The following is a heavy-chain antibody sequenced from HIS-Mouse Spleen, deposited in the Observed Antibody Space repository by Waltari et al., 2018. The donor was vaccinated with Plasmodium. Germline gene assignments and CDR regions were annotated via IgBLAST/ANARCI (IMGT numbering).Heavy chain of an antibody. CDR2: INSDGSST. V-gene: IGHV3-74*01. J-gene: IGHJ2*01. CDR1: GFTFSIYW. D-gene: IGHD3-10*01. CDR3: ASFGDGPLLFDL. Sequence: EVQLVESGGGLVQPGGSLRLYCAASGFTFSIYWIHWFRKAPVQGPVWVSRINSDGSSTSYADSVKGRFTISRDNAKNTLYLQMNSLRAEDTAVYYCASFGDGPLLFDLWGRGTLVTVSS.